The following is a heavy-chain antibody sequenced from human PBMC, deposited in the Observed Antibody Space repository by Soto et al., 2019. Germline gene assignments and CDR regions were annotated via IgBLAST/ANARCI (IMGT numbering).Heavy chain of an antibody. CDR1: GGTFSSYA. Sequence: GASVKVSCKASGGTFSSYAISWVRQAPGQGLEWMGGIIPIFGTANYAQKFQGRVTITADESTSTAYMELSSLRSEDTAVYYCARGDYYGSGSYGPSYYYYYGMDFWGQGTTVTVSS. D-gene: IGHD3-10*01. J-gene: IGHJ6*02. V-gene: IGHV1-69*13. CDR2: IIPIFGTA. CDR3: ARGDYYGSGSYGPSYYYYYGMDF.